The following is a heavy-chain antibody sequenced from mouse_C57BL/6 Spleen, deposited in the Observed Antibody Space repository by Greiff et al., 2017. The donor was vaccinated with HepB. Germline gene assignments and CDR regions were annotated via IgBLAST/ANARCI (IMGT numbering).Heavy chain of an antibody. V-gene: IGHV1-69*01. CDR3: ARNHYGSSPLFDY. D-gene: IGHD1-1*01. CDR1: GYTFTSYW. J-gene: IGHJ2*01. Sequence: QVQLQQPGAELVMPGASVKLSCKASGYTFTSYWMHWVKQRPGQGLEWIGEIDPSDSYTNYNQKFKGKSTLTVDKSSSTAYMQLSSLTSEDSAVYYCARNHYGSSPLFDYWGQGTTLTVSS. CDR2: IDPSDSYT.